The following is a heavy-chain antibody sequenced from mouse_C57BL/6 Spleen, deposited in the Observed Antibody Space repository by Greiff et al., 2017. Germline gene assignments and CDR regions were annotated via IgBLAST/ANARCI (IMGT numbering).Heavy chain of an antibody. CDR3: ARSGGDDDDGRLYAMDY. D-gene: IGHD2-4*01. CDR2: IKPNNGGT. J-gene: IGHJ4*01. Sequence: EVQLQQSGPELVKPGASVKIPCKASGYTFTDYNMDWVKQSHGKSLEWIGDIKPNNGGTIYNQKFKGKATLTVDKSSSTAYMELRSLTSEDTAVYYCARSGGDDDDGRLYAMDYWGQGTSVTVSS. CDR1: GYTFTDYN. V-gene: IGHV1-18*01.